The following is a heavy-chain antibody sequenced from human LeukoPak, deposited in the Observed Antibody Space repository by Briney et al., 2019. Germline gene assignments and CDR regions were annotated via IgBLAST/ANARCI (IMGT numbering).Heavy chain of an antibody. J-gene: IGHJ5*02. CDR3: ARDHTIFGVVISYWFDP. V-gene: IGHV1-69*04. CDR2: IIPILGIA. CDR1: GGTFSSHA. D-gene: IGHD3-3*01. Sequence: ASVKVSCKASGGTFSSHAISWVRQAPGQGLEWMGRIIPILGIANYAQKFQGRVTITADKSTSTAYMELSSLRSEDTAVYYCARDHTIFGVVISYWFDPWGQGTLVTVSS.